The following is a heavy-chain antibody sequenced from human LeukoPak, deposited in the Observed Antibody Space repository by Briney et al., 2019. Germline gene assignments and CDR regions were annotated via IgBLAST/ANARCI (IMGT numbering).Heavy chain of an antibody. J-gene: IGHJ6*02. Sequence: GGSLRLSCAASGFTFSSHWMYWVRQGPGKGLVWVSRINTDGSSTAYANSVKGRFTISRDNAKNTLYMQMHSLRAEDTAVYYCASLYSSSRRGYYGMDVWGQGTTVTASS. D-gene: IGHD6-13*01. CDR1: GFTFSSHW. CDR2: INTDGSST. V-gene: IGHV3-74*01. CDR3: ASLYSSSRRGYYGMDV.